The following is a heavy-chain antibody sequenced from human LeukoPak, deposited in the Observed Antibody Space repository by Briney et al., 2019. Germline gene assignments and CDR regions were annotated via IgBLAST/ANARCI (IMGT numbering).Heavy chain of an antibody. CDR1: GFTFSSYE. V-gene: IGHV3-48*03. Sequence: GGSLRLSCAASGFTFSSYEMNRVRQAPGKGLEWVSYISSSGSTIYYADSVKGRFTISRDNAKNSLYLQMNSLRAEDTAVYYCAKGHLSILFPFDSWGQGTLVTVSS. J-gene: IGHJ4*02. D-gene: IGHD2-21*01. CDR3: AKGHLSILFPFDS. CDR2: ISSSGSTI.